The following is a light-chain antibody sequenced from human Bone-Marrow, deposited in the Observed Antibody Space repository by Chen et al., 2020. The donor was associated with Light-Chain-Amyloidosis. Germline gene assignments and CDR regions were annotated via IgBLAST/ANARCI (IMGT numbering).Light chain of an antibody. V-gene: IGLV2-14*01. J-gene: IGLJ1*01. CDR1: SSDVGGDNH. CDR2: EVT. CDR3: SSYTITNTIV. Sequence: QSALTQPASVSGSPGQSITISCTGTSSDVGGDNHVSWYQQHPDKAPKLMIYEVTNRPSWVPVRVSGYKSDNTASLTISGLQTEDEADYFCSSYTITNTIVFGSGTKVTVL.